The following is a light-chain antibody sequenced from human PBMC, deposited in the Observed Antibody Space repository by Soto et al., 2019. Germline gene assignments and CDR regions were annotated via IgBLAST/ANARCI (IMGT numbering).Light chain of an antibody. Sequence: QSALTQPPSASGSPGQSVTISCTGTSSDVGGYNYVSWYQQHPGKAPKLMIYEVSKRPSGVPDRFSGSKSGNTASLTVSGLQAEDEADYYCSSYAGKHRGVVFGGGTKVTVL. J-gene: IGLJ2*01. CDR1: SSDVGGYNY. CDR3: SSYAGKHRGVV. CDR2: EVS. V-gene: IGLV2-8*01.